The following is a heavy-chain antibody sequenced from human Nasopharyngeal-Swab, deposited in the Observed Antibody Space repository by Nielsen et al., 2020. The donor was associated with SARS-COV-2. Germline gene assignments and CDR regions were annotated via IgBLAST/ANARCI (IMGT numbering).Heavy chain of an antibody. CDR1: GGTFNSYA. D-gene: IGHD4-17*01. CDR3: ARGWVPPYGDLDY. Sequence: SVKVSCKASGGTFNSYAISWVRQAPGQGLEWMGGIIPIFGTTNYAQKFQGRVTITADKSTSTAYMELNSLRSEDTAVYYCARGWVPPYGDLDYWGQGTLVTVYS. V-gene: IGHV1-69*06. J-gene: IGHJ4*02. CDR2: IIPIFGTT.